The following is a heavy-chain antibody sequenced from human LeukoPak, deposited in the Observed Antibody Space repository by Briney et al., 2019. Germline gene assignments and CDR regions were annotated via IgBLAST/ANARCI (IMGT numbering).Heavy chain of an antibody. Sequence: SETLSLTCTVSPDSISDYYWSWIRQPPGERLEWIGYIYYSGSTNYNPSLKSRVTISVDTSKNQFSLKLSSVTAADTAVYYCALVTTGLYDYCGQGTLVTVSS. D-gene: IGHD4-17*01. J-gene: IGHJ4*02. V-gene: IGHV4-59*12. CDR1: PDSISDYY. CDR2: IYYSGST. CDR3: ALVTTGLYDY.